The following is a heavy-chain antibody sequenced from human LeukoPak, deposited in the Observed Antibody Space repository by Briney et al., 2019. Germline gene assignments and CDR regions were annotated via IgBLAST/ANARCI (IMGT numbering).Heavy chain of an antibody. CDR3: ARDPDDYVWGSYRYSRRLDY. CDR1: GFTFSSYA. CDR2: ISYDGSNK. Sequence: GRSLRLSCAASGFTFSSYAMHWVRQAPGKGLEWVAVISYDGSNKYYADSVKGRFTISTDNSKNTLYLQMNSLRAEATAVYYCARDPDDYVWGSYRYSRRLDYWGQGTLVTVSS. D-gene: IGHD3-16*02. V-gene: IGHV3-30-3*01. J-gene: IGHJ4*02.